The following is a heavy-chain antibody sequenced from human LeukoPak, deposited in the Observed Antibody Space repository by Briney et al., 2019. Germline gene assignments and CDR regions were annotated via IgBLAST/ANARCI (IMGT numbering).Heavy chain of an antibody. CDR3: ARRDQNEGVGGYVP. V-gene: IGHV4-38-2*02. CDR1: GYSISSGYY. J-gene: IGHJ4*02. Sequence: SETLSLTCTVSGYSISSGYYWGWIRQPPGKRLEWVGNIHHIGTTYYNPSLKSRVTISVDTSKNQFSLKLTSVTAADTAVYYCARRDQNEGVGGYVPWGQGTLVTVSS. CDR2: IHHIGTT. D-gene: IGHD5-12*01.